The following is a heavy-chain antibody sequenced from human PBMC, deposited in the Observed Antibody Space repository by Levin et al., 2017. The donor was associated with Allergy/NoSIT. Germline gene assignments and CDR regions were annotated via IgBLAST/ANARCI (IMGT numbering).Heavy chain of an antibody. CDR3: ARDPNAGYSSGWYFDY. CDR1: GDSVSSNSAA. D-gene: IGHD6-19*01. J-gene: IGHJ4*02. Sequence: PSETLSLTCAISGDSVSSNSAAWNWIRQSPSRGLEWLGRTYYRSKWYNDYAVSVKSRITINPDTSKNQFSLQLNSVTPEDTAVYYCARDPNAGYSSGWYFDYWGQGTLVTVSS. CDR2: TYYRSKWYN. V-gene: IGHV6-1*01.